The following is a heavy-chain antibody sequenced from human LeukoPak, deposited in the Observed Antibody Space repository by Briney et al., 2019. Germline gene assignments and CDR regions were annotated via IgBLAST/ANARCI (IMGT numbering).Heavy chain of an antibody. J-gene: IGHJ4*02. CDR3: ATRDYADY. Sequence: PGGSLRLSCAASGFTFSSYAMHWVRQAAGKGLEWVAVISYDGSNKYYADSVKGRFTISRDNSKNTLYLQMNSLRAEDTAVYYCATRDYADYWGQGTLVTVSS. CDR2: ISYDGSNK. V-gene: IGHV3-30-3*01. CDR1: GFTFSSYA. D-gene: IGHD4-17*01.